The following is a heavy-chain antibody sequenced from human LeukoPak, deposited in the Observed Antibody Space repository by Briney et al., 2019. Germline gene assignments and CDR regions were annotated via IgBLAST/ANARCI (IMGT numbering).Heavy chain of an antibody. CDR3: AKDRRPGQPIAAAGPYFDY. V-gene: IGHV3-23*01. J-gene: IGHJ4*02. CDR2: ISGSGGST. Sequence: GGTLRLSCAASRFTFSSYAMSWVRQAPGKGLEWVSAISGSGGSTYYADSVKGRFTISRDNSKNTLYLQMNSLRAEDTAVYYCAKDRRPGQPIAAAGPYFDYWGQGTLVTVSS. D-gene: IGHD6-13*01. CDR1: RFTFSSYA.